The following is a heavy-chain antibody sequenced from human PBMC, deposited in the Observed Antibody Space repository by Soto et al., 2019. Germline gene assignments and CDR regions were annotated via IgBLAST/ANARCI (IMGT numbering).Heavy chain of an antibody. CDR3: AMSGKSSASWSAPDS. CDR2: IYYSGST. V-gene: IGHV4-39*07. Sequence: SETLSLTCTVSGGSISRSSYHLGWLRLARGKGLEWIGSIYYSGSTNYNPSLKSRVTISVDTSKNQFSLKLSSVTAADTAVYYCAMSGKSSASWSAPDSWGQGPLVNVYS. J-gene: IGHJ4*02. D-gene: IGHD3-3*01. CDR1: GGSISRSSYH.